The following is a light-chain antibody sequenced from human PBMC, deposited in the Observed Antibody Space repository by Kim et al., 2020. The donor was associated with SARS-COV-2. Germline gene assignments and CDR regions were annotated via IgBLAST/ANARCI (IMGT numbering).Light chain of an antibody. CDR1: QSISSY. Sequence: DILLTQSPSTLSLSPGERATISCRASQSISSYLNWYQHKPGQAPRLLIYDASSMPSGVPARFSGSGSGTDFTLTISGLQPEDFTVYFCHQSSNRPSITFGQGTRLEIK. CDR2: DAS. V-gene: IGKV3-11*01. CDR3: HQSSNRPSIT. J-gene: IGKJ5*01.